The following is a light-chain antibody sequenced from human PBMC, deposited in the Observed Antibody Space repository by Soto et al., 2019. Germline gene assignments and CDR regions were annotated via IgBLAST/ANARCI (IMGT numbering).Light chain of an antibody. CDR2: AAS. Sequence: DIQMTQSPSTLFASVGDRVTITCRASQGIANYFAWYQXKQGKAXKXLIYAASTLQSGVPSRFSGSGSGTDLTITISCLQSEDFETYYCQQYYSYPWTFGQGTKVDIK. CDR1: QGIANY. CDR3: QQYYSYPWT. V-gene: IGKV1-9*01. J-gene: IGKJ1*01.